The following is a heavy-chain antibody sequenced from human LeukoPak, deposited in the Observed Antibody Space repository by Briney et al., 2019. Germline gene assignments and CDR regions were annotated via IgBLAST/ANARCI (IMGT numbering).Heavy chain of an antibody. V-gene: IGHV3-33*01. D-gene: IGHD3-10*01. Sequence: GGSLRLSCAASGFTFSSYGMHWVRQAPGKGLEWVAVILSDGSKEFYTDSVKGRFTISRDNSKNTLYLQMNSLRAEDTAVYYCARGGGYYYGSGSYYKGWGQGTLVTVSS. CDR3: ARGGGYYYGSGSYYKG. CDR1: GFTFSSYG. CDR2: ILSDGSKE. J-gene: IGHJ4*02.